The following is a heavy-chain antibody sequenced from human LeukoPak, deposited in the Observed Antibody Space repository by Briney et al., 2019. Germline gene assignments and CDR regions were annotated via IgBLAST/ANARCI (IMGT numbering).Heavy chain of an antibody. Sequence: SETLSLTCTVSGGSISSYYWSWIRQPPGKGLEWIGYIYYSGSTNYNPSLKSRVTISVDTSKNQFSLKLSSVTAADTAVYYCARDLLADSSGYYSFPFYGMDVWGQGTTVTVSS. J-gene: IGHJ6*02. CDR2: IYYSGST. CDR3: ARDLLADSSGYYSFPFYGMDV. D-gene: IGHD3-22*01. CDR1: GGSISSYY. V-gene: IGHV4-59*12.